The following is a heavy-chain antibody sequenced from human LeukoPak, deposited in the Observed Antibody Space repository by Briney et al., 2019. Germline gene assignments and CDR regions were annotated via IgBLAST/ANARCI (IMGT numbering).Heavy chain of an antibody. Sequence: SETLSLTCAVSGGSISSYYWSWIRQPPGKGLEWIGTIFYTGSTYYNPSLKSRVSISTDTSKNQFSLRLSSVTAADTAVYYCARLSTSSGLFDYWGQGTLVTVSS. V-gene: IGHV4-59*04. CDR3: ARLSTSSGLFDY. J-gene: IGHJ4*02. CDR2: IFYTGST. CDR1: GGSISSYY. D-gene: IGHD3-22*01.